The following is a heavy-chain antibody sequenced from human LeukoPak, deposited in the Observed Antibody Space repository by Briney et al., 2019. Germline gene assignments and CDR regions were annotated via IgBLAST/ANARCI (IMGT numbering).Heavy chain of an antibody. V-gene: IGHV3-74*01. J-gene: IGHJ5*02. CDR3: ASSYDFWSGYLSLGWFDP. CDR1: GFTFSSYW. Sequence: PGGSLRLSCAASGFTFSSYWMHWVRQAPGKGLVWVSRINSDGSSTSYADSVKGRFTISRDKAKNTLYLQMNSLRAEDTAVYYCASSYDFWSGYLSLGWFDPWGQGTLVTVSS. CDR2: INSDGSST. D-gene: IGHD3-3*01.